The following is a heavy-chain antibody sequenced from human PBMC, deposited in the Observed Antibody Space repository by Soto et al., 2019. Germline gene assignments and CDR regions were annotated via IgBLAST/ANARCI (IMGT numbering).Heavy chain of an antibody. J-gene: IGHJ6*01. D-gene: IGHD2-2*01. CDR2: IIPIVGIT. V-gene: IGHV1-69*02. Sequence: QVQLVQSGAEVKKPGSSVKVSCKASGDSFSTYTFSWVRQAPGQGLEWMVRIIPIVGITNYAQKFQGRVTITEDKSTSTAYMELSSLISEDTAVYYCASQEHLVVPAPRGMDVWGQGTTVTVSS. CDR1: GDSFSTYT. CDR3: ASQEHLVVPAPRGMDV.